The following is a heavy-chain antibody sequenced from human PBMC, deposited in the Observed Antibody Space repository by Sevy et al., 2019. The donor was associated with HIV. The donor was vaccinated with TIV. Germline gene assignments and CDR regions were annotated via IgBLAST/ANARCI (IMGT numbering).Heavy chain of an antibody. CDR3: ATGDTAMITDLDY. CDR2: VERGDST. J-gene: IGHJ4*02. D-gene: IGHD5-18*01. Sequence: GGSLRLSCGASGFIFSNNAMNWVRQAPGKGPEWVSGVERGDSTYYADSVKGRCTNSRDNSKNMLFLQMSSLRAEDTAIYYCATGDTAMITDLDYWGLGTLVTVSS. CDR1: GFIFSNNA. V-gene: IGHV3-53*01.